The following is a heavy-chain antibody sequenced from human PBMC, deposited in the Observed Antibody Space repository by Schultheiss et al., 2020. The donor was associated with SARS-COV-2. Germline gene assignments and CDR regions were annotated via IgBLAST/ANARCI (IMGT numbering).Heavy chain of an antibody. J-gene: IGHJ6*02. D-gene: IGHD6-6*01. V-gene: IGHV4-38-2*02. CDR3: AKDGSGYSSSQNPMDV. Sequence: SETLSLTCTVSGGSISSYYWGWIRQPPGKGLEWIGSIYHSGSTYYNPSLKSRVTISVDTSKNQFSLKLSSVTAADTAVYYCAKDGSGYSSSQNPMDVWGQGTTVTVSS. CDR2: IYHSGST. CDR1: GGSISSYY.